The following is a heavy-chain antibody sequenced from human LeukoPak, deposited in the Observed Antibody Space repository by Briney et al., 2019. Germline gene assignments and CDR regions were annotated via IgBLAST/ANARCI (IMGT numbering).Heavy chain of an antibody. D-gene: IGHD2-2*01. Sequence: SETLSLTCTVSGGSISSGDYYWSWIRQPPGKGLEWIGYIYYSGSTYYNPSLKSRVTISVDTSKNQFSLKLSSVTAADTAVYYCATTVYCSSTSCFDGEYYFDYWGQGTLVTVSS. J-gene: IGHJ4*02. CDR3: ATTVYCSSTSCFDGEYYFDY. V-gene: IGHV4-30-4*01. CDR2: IYYSGST. CDR1: GGSISSGDYY.